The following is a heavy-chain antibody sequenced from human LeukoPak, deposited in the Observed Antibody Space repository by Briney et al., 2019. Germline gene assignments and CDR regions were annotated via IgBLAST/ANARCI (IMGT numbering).Heavy chain of an antibody. V-gene: IGHV4-34*01. Sequence: GSLRLSCAASGFTFSSYAMSWVRQPPGKGLEWIGEINHSGSTNYNPSLKSRVTISVDTSKNQFSLKLSSVTAADTAVYYCARGTYLHRGSSSSWYDYWGQGSLVTVSS. J-gene: IGHJ4*02. CDR2: INHSGST. D-gene: IGHD6-13*01. CDR1: GFTFSSYA. CDR3: ARGTYLHRGSSSSWYDY.